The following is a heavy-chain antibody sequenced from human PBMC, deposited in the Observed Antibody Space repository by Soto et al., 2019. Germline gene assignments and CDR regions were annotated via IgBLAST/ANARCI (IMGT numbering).Heavy chain of an antibody. CDR2: ISYDGSNK. J-gene: IGHJ6*03. CDR1: GFTFSSYG. Sequence: PGGSLRLSCAASGFTFSSYGMHWVRQAPGKGLEWVAVISYDGSNKYYADSVKGRFTISRHNSKNTLYLQMNSLRAEDTAVYYCARDAGDYVEKMGYYYMDVWGKGTTVTVSS. CDR3: ARDAGDYVEKMGYYYMDV. D-gene: IGHD4-17*01. V-gene: IGHV3-30*03.